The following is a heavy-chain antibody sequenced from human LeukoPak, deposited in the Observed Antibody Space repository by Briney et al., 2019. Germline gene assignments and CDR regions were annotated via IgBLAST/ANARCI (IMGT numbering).Heavy chain of an antibody. J-gene: IGHJ4*02. CDR1: GGSFSGYY. Sequence: SETLSLTCPVSGGSFSGYYWSWIRQPPGKGLEWIGEINHSGSTNYNPSLKSRVTISVDTSKNQFSLKLSSVTAADTAVYYCARGVTYYYGSGSYYMFHYWSQGTLVTVSS. CDR3: ARGVTYYYGSGSYYMFHY. V-gene: IGHV4-34*01. D-gene: IGHD3-10*01. CDR2: INHSGST.